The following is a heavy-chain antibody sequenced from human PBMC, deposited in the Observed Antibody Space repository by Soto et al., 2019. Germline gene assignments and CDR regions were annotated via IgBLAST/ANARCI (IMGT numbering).Heavy chain of an antibody. CDR1: GGSFSGYY. CDR3: ARGRSTVTRRWFDP. D-gene: IGHD4-17*01. Sequence: SSETLSLTCAVYGGSFSGYYWSWIRQPPGKGLEWIGEINHSGSTNYNPSLKSRVTISVDTSKNQFSLKLSSVTAADTAVYYCARGRSTVTRRWFDPWGQGTLVTVYS. J-gene: IGHJ5*02. CDR2: INHSGST. V-gene: IGHV4-34*01.